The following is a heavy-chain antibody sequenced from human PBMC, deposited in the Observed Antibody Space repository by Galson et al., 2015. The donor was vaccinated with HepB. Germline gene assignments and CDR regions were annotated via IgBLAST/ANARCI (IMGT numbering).Heavy chain of an antibody. V-gene: IGHV3-30-3*01. D-gene: IGHD6-19*01. J-gene: IGHJ4*02. CDR3: ASYYSGWSHYYFDY. CDR1: GFTFSSYA. Sequence: SLRLSCAASGFTFSSYAMHWVRQAPGKGLEWVAVISYDGSNKYYADSVKGRFTISRDNSKNTLYLQMNSLRAEDTAVYYCASYYSGWSHYYFDYWGQGTLVTVSS. CDR2: ISYDGSNK.